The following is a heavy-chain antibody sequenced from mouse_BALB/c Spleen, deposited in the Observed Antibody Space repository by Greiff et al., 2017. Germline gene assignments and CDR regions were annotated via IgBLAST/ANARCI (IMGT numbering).Heavy chain of an antibody. Sequence: EVKLQESGGGLVKPGGSLKLSCAASGFTFSDYYMYWVRQTPEKRLEWVATISDGGSYTYYPDSVKGRFTISRDNAKNNLYLQMSSLKSEDTAMYYCARGVGSSQYYFDYWGQGTTLTVSS. D-gene: IGHD1-1*01. CDR1: GFTFSDYY. CDR2: ISDGGSYT. V-gene: IGHV5-4*02. CDR3: ARGVGSSQYYFDY. J-gene: IGHJ2*01.